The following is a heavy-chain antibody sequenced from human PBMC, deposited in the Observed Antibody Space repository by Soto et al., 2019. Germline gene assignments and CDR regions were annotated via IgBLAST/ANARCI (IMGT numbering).Heavy chain of an antibody. V-gene: IGHV3-53*01. D-gene: IGHD3-10*01. Sequence: LRLSYAASGFTVSSNYMSWVRQAPGKGLEWVSVIYSGGSTYYADSVKGRFTISRDNSKNTLYLQMNSLRAEDTAVYYCARDTMVRGLITAYYYYGMDVWGQGTTVTVSS. CDR2: IYSGGST. CDR1: GFTVSSNY. CDR3: ARDTMVRGLITAYYYYGMDV. J-gene: IGHJ6*02.